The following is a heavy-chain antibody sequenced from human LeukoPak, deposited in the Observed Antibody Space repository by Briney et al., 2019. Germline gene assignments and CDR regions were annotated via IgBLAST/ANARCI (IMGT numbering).Heavy chain of an antibody. D-gene: IGHD5-24*01. Sequence: GGSLRLSCAASGFTFDDYAMHWVRQAPGKGLEWVLGISWNSGSIGYADSVKGRFTISRDNAKNSLYLQMNSLRAEDTALYYCAKDILDGYNIRFAFDIWGQGTMVTVSS. J-gene: IGHJ3*02. CDR1: GFTFDDYA. CDR2: ISWNSGSI. CDR3: AKDILDGYNIRFAFDI. V-gene: IGHV3-9*01.